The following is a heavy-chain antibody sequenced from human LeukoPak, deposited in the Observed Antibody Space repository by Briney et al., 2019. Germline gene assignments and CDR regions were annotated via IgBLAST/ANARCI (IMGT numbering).Heavy chain of an antibody. D-gene: IGHD3-22*01. V-gene: IGHV1-46*01. CDR3: ARDHYGDHYYDSSGSGWYFDY. Sequence: ASVKVSCKASGYTFTSYYMHWVRQAPGQGLEWMGIINPSGGSTSYAQKFQGRVTMTRDTSTSTVYMELSSLRSDDTAVYYCARDHYGDHYYDSSGSGWYFDYWGQGTLVTVSS. J-gene: IGHJ4*02. CDR2: INPSGGST. CDR1: GYTFTSYY.